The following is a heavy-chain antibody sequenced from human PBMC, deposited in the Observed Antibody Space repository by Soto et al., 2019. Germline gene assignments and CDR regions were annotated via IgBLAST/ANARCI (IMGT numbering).Heavy chain of an antibody. CDR1: GGSFSGYY. Sequence: SETLSLTCAVYGGSFSGYYWSWIRQPPGKGLEWIGEINHSGSTNYNPSLKSRVTISVDTSKNQFSLKLSSVTAADTAVYYCARGKAAAGDFDYWGQGTLVTVSS. V-gene: IGHV4-34*01. CDR3: ARGKAAAGDFDY. D-gene: IGHD6-13*01. J-gene: IGHJ4*02. CDR2: INHSGST.